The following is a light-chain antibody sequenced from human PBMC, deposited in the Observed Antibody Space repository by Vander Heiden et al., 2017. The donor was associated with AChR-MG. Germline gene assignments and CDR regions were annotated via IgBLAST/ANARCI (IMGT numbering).Light chain of an antibody. Sequence: QSALTQPASVSGSPGQPISFSCTGTSSDVGAYDSVSWCQQHPGKAPKLMIYDVSKRPSGVSDRFSGSKSGNTASLTISGLQAEDEADYYCSSFTASSTYVFGTGTKVTVL. V-gene: IGLV2-14*01. CDR1: SSDVGAYDS. CDR2: DVS. CDR3: SSFTASSTYV. J-gene: IGLJ1*01.